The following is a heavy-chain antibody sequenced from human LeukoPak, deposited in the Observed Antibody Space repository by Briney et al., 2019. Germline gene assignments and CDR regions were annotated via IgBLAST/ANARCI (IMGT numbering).Heavy chain of an antibody. CDR3: ARRVVVPAAPYYFDY. CDR2: INSDGSST. D-gene: IGHD2-2*01. Sequence: PGKSLRLSCAASGFTFSGYPIHWVRQAPGKGLVWVSRINSDGSSTSYADSVKGRFTISRDNARNTLYLQMNSLRAEDTAVYYCARRVVVPAAPYYFDYWGQGTLVTVSS. J-gene: IGHJ4*02. CDR1: GFTFSGYP. V-gene: IGHV3-74*01.